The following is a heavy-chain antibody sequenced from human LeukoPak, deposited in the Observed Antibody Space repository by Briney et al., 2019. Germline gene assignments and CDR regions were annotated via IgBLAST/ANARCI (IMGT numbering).Heavy chain of an antibody. J-gene: IGHJ4*02. V-gene: IGHV3-49*04. CDR1: GFTFGDYD. CDR3: TRDGGGWGSYGKD. CDR2: IRGKPYGGTR. Sequence: GGSLRLSCTASGFTFGDYDMSWVRQAPGKGLEWVGFIRGKPYGGTREYAESLKGRFTISRDESANIAYLQMNSLKTEDTAVYYCTRDGGGWGSYGKDWGQGTLVTVSS. D-gene: IGHD3-16*01.